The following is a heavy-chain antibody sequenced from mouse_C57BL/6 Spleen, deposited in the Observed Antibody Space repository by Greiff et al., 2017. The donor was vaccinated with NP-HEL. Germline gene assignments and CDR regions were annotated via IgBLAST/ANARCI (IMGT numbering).Heavy chain of an antibody. V-gene: IGHV1-69*01. CDR2: IDPSDSYT. D-gene: IGHD1-1*02. CDR1: GYTFTSYW. J-gene: IGHJ2*01. Sequence: QLQQPGAELVMPGASVKLSCKASGYTFTSYWMHWVKQRPGQGLEWIGEIDPSDSYTNYNQKFKGKSTLTVDKSSSTAYMQLSSLTSEDSAVYYCARWGSYADYWGQGTTLTVSS. CDR3: ARWGSYADY.